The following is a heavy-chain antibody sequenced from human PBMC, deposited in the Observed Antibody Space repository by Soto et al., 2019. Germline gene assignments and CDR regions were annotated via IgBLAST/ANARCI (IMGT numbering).Heavy chain of an antibody. CDR3: ARGLPSTIFGVVMGYGMDV. J-gene: IGHJ6*02. CDR1: GFTFSSYD. D-gene: IGHD3-3*01. Sequence: PGGSLRLSCAASGFTFSSYDMQWVRQATGKGLEWVSAIGTAGDTYYPGSVKGRFTISRDNAKNSLYLQMNSLRDEDTAVYYCARGLPSTIFGVVMGYGMDVWGQGTTVTVSS. CDR2: IGTAGDT. V-gene: IGHV3-13*04.